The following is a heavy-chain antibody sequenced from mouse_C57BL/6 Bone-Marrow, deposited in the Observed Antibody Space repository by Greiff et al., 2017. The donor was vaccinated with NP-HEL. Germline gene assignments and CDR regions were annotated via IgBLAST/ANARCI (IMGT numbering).Heavy chain of an antibody. Sequence: VQLQQSGPGLVAPSQSLSITCTVSGFSLTSYGVHWVRQPPGKGLEWLVVIWSDGSTTYNSALKSRLSISKDNSKSQVFLKMSSLQTDDTAMYYCARAGLRQGYYFDYWGQGTTLTVSS. J-gene: IGHJ2*01. D-gene: IGHD2-4*01. V-gene: IGHV2-6*03. CDR2: IWSDGST. CDR1: GFSLTSYG. CDR3: ARAGLRQGYYFDY.